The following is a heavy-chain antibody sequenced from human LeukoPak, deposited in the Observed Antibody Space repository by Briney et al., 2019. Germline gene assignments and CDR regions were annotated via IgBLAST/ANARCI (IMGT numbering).Heavy chain of an antibody. Sequence: ASVKVSCKASGYTFTVYYMHWVRQAPGQGLEWMGWINPNSGGTNYAQKFQGWVTMTRDTTISTAYMELSRLRSDDTAVYYCARGLYYGDYYYYYGMDVWGQGTAVTVSS. CDR3: ARGLYYGDYYYYYGMDV. CDR1: GYTFTVYY. CDR2: INPNSGGT. J-gene: IGHJ6*02. V-gene: IGHV1-2*04. D-gene: IGHD4-17*01.